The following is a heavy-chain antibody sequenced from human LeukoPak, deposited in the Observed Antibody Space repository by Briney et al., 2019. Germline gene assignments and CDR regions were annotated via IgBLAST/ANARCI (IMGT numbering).Heavy chain of an antibody. J-gene: IGHJ4*02. Sequence: GASVKVSCKASGYTSTSYAMHWVRQAPGQRLEWMGWINAGNGNTKYSQKFQGRVTITRDTSASTAYMELSSLRSEDTAVYYCARDLIGYCSGGSCPTLDYWGQGTLVTVSS. V-gene: IGHV1-3*01. CDR2: INAGNGNT. CDR3: ARDLIGYCSGGSCPTLDY. D-gene: IGHD2-15*01. CDR1: GYTSTSYA.